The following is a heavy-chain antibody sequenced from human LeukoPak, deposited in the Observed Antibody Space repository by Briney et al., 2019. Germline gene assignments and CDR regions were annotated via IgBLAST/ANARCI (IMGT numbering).Heavy chain of an antibody. CDR2: INANSGGT. D-gene: IGHD2-2*01. Sequence: ASVKVSCKASGYTFTDYYIHWVRQAPGQGLEWMGWINANSGGTNYAQKFQGRVTMTRDTSISTAYMELSSLRSDDTAVYYCARAPGYLCSSTSCYESLSFDHWGQGTLVTVSS. CDR1: GYTFTDYY. J-gene: IGHJ4*02. CDR3: ARAPGYLCSSTSCYESLSFDH. V-gene: IGHV1-2*02.